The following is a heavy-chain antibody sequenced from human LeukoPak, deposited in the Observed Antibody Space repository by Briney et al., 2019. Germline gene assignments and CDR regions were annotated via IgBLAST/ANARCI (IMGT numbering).Heavy chain of an antibody. CDR1: GGSVSGYY. Sequence: PSETLSLTCTVSGGSVSGYYWSWIRQPPGKGLEWIGYIYYSGSTYYNPSLKSRVTISVDTSKNQFSLKLSSVTAADTAVYYCARDRGHYGMDVWGQGTTVTVSS. V-gene: IGHV4-59*02. CDR3: ARDRGHYGMDV. J-gene: IGHJ6*02. CDR2: IYYSGST.